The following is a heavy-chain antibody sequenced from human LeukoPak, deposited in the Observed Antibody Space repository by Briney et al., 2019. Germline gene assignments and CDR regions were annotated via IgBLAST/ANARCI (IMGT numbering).Heavy chain of an antibody. V-gene: IGHV1-69*06. CDR1: GGTFSSYA. Sequence: SVRVSCKASGGTFSSYAISWVRQAPGQGLEWMGGIIPIFGTANYAQKFQGRVTITADKSTSTAYMELSSLRSEDTAVYYCARGEFGYFDWLLSNYYGMDVWGKGTTVTVSS. CDR3: ARGEFGYFDWLLSNYYGMDV. D-gene: IGHD3-9*01. CDR2: IIPIFGTA. J-gene: IGHJ6*04.